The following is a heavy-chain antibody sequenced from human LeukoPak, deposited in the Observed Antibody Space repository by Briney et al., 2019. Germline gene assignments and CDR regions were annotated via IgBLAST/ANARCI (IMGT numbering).Heavy chain of an antibody. Sequence: SSETLSLTCAVYGGSFSGYYWSWIRQPPGKGLEWIGEINHSGSTNYNPSLKSRVTISVDTSKNQFSLKLSSVTAADTAVYYCRIAVAGTYYYYYYMDVWGKGTTVTVSS. CDR1: GGSFSGYY. D-gene: IGHD6-19*01. CDR3: RIAVAGTYYYYYYMDV. V-gene: IGHV4-34*01. CDR2: INHSGST. J-gene: IGHJ6*03.